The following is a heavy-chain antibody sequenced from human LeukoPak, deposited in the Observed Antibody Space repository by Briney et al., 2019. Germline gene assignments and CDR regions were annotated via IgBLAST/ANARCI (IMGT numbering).Heavy chain of an antibody. CDR3: ARGLSAVAGAAVFAF. CDR2: ISSSTRTI. Sequence: GGSLRLSCAASGFTFSSYSMNWVRQAPGKGLEWVSYISSSTRTIYYADSVKGRFTISRDNSKNTLYLELNSLRAEDTAVYYCARGLSAVAGAAVFAFWGQGTLVTVSS. D-gene: IGHD6-19*01. J-gene: IGHJ4*02. CDR1: GFTFSSYS. V-gene: IGHV3-48*01.